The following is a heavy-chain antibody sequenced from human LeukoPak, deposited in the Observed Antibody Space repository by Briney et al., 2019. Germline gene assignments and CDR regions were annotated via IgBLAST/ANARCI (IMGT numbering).Heavy chain of an antibody. CDR3: AKQARRAYYYGSGTYAGSHYFDF. CDR1: GFTFSSHS. V-gene: IGHV3-21*01. J-gene: IGHJ4*02. Sequence: PGGSLRLSCAASGFTFSSHSMNWVRQAPGKGLEWVSSISSSSSYIYYADSVKGRFTISRDNSKNTLYLQVNSLRAEDTAVYYCAKQARRAYYYGSGTYAGSHYFDFWGQGTLVTVSS. D-gene: IGHD3-10*01. CDR2: ISSSSSYI.